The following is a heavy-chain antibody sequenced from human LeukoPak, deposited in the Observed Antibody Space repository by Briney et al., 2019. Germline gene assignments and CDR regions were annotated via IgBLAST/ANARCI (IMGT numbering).Heavy chain of an antibody. D-gene: IGHD4-23*01. V-gene: IGHV1-69*13. J-gene: IGHJ4*02. CDR3: AREVDDYGGNSFDY. CDR2: IIPIFGTA. CDR1: GGTFSSYA. Sequence: SVKVSCKASGGTFSSYAISWVRQAPGQGLEWMGGIIPIFGTANYAQKFQCRVTITADESTRTAYMELSSLRSEDTAVYYCAREVDDYGGNSFDYWGQGTLVTVSS.